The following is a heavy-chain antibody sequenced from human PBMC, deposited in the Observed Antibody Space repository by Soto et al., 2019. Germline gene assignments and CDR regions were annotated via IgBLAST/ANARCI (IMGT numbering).Heavy chain of an antibody. CDR1: GHTLTELS. Sequence: QVQLVQSGAEVKKPGASVKVSCKVSGHTLTELSMHWVRLAPGKGLEWMGSFDPEDGETISAQKFQGRVTMTEDTSTDSTYLELSSLRSEDTAVYYCAAGGTRWLPSPFDYWGQGTLVTISS. J-gene: IGHJ4*02. V-gene: IGHV1-24*01. CDR2: FDPEDGET. CDR3: AAGGTRWLPSPFDY. D-gene: IGHD1-1*01.